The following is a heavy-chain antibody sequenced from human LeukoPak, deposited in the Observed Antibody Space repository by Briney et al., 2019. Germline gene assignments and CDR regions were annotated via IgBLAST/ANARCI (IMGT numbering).Heavy chain of an antibody. CDR2: ISGSGDDT. J-gene: IGHJ4*02. CDR1: GFTFNNYA. Sequence: PGGSLRLTCAASGFTFNNYAMGWVRQAPGKGLEWVSTISGSGDDTYYADSVKGRFAISRDKSKNTLYLQMSSLRAEDTAVYYCVKDLMGGSYVSVDWGQGTLVTVSS. CDR3: VKDLMGGSYVSVD. D-gene: IGHD1-26*01. V-gene: IGHV3-23*01.